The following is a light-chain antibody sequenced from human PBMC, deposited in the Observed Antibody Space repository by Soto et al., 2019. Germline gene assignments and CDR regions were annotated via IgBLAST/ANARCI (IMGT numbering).Light chain of an antibody. CDR3: CSYAGSYTFV. CDR2: DVS. V-gene: IGLV2-11*01. Sequence: QSVLTQPRSVSGSPGQSVTISCTGTASDVGGYSYVSWYQQHPGKVPKLIMYDVSKWPSGVPDRFSGSKSGNTASLTISGLQAEDEGDYYCCSYAGSYTFVFGTGTKVTVL. J-gene: IGLJ1*01. CDR1: ASDVGGYSY.